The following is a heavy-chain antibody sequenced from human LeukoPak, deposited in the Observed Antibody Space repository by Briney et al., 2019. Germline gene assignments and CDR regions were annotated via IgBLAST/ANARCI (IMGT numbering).Heavy chain of an antibody. J-gene: IGHJ6*03. D-gene: IGHD5-18*01. Sequence: PSETLSLTCTVPVNSISSSYYWGWIRQTPGKGLEWIGSIYHRGTNHYNPSLKSRVTISVDTSKNQFSLKLSSVTAADTAVYYCARAPVGYSYGLRHIYYMDVWGKGTTVTVSS. V-gene: IGHV4-38-2*02. CDR1: VNSISSSYY. CDR3: ARAPVGYSYGLRHIYYMDV. CDR2: IYHRGTN.